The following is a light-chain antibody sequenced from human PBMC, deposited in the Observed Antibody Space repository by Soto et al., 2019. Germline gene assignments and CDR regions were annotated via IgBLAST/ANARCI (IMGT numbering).Light chain of an antibody. CDR2: DAS. V-gene: IGKV3-11*01. J-gene: IGKJ2*01. CDR3: HQRSNWPPT. CDR1: QSVHSY. Sequence: EVVLTQSPATLSLSPGDRATLSCRASQSVHSYLAWYQQKPGQAPRLLIYDASDRATGIPARFSGSGSETNFTLFVSSLEPEDFAVYYCHQRSNWPPTFGQGTKLEMK.